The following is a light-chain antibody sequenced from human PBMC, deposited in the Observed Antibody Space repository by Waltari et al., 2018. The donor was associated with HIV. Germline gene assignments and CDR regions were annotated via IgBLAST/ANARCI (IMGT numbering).Light chain of an antibody. CDR2: GAS. CDR1: QGIANW. J-gene: IGKJ5*01. CDR3: QQTNSFPGT. Sequence: DIQMTQFPSSVSASVGDRVTMTCRATQGIANWVACYQQKPGKAPKLLILGASILQDGVSSRFSGSGSGTIVTLTIKTQQPEDFATYCCQQTNSFPGTFGQGTRLDSK. V-gene: IGKV1D-12*01.